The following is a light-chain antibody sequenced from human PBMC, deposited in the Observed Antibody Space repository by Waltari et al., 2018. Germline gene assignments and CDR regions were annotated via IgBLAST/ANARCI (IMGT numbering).Light chain of an antibody. Sequence: QSALTQPDSMSGSPGQSITTSCTGSSRDVGRYNYVSWYQQYPGKAPKLLISDVTNRPSGVSYRFSGSKSGNPASLTISGLEAEDEADYYCASYSTSSILGVIFGGGTKLTVL. J-gene: IGLJ2*01. V-gene: IGLV2-14*03. CDR2: DVT. CDR3: ASYSTSSILGVI. CDR1: SRDVGRYNY.